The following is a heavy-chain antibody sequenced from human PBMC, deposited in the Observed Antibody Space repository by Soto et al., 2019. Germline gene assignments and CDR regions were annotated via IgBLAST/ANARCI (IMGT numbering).Heavy chain of an antibody. V-gene: IGHV4-59*01. CDR2: IYYSGST. CDR3: ARDTDIVVVPAALTGYRIIDY. J-gene: IGHJ4*02. D-gene: IGHD2-2*01. CDR1: GGSISSYY. Sequence: SETLSLTCTVSGGSISSYYWSWIRQPPGKGLEWIGYIYYSGSTNYNPSLKSRVTISVDTSKNQFSLKLSSVTAADTAVYYCARDTDIVVVPAALTGYRIIDYWGQGTLVTVSS.